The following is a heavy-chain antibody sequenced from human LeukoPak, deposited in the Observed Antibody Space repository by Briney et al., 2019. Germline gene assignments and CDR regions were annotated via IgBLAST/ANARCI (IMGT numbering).Heavy chain of an antibody. J-gene: IGHJ6*02. D-gene: IGHD3-16*02. CDR1: GYTFTSYD. CDR2: ISAYNGNT. Sequence: ASVKVSCKASGYTFTSYDINWVRQAPGQGLEWMGWISAYNGNTNYAQKLQGRVTMTTDTSTSTAYMELRSLRSDDTAVYYCARSYDYVWGSYRSMDYYGMDVWGQGTTVTVSS. CDR3: ARSYDYVWGSYRSMDYYGMDV. V-gene: IGHV1-18*01.